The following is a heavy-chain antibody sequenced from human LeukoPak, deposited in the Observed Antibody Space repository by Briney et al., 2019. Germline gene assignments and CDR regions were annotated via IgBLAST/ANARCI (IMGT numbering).Heavy chain of an antibody. CDR3: ARSSGSYYNHDY. J-gene: IGHJ4*02. Sequence: PGGSLRLPCAASGFTFSTYSMNWVRQAPGKGLEWVSYISSSSSTIFYADSVKGRFTVSRDNAKNSLYLQMNTLRDEDTAVYYCARSSGSYYNHDYWGQGTLVTVSS. V-gene: IGHV3-48*02. CDR1: GFTFSTYS. CDR2: ISSSSSTI. D-gene: IGHD3-10*01.